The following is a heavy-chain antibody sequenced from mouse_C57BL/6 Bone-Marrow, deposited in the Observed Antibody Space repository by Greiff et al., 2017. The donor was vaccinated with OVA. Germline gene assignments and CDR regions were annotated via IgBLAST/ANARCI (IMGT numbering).Heavy chain of an antibody. CDR3: AYYYGSSFLYAMDY. CDR2: IYPGSGNP. CDR1: GYTFTDYY. V-gene: IGHV1-76*01. D-gene: IGHD1-1*01. Sequence: VQLQQSGAELVRPGASVKLSCKASGYTFTDYYINWVKQRPGQGLEWIARIYPGSGNPYYNEKFKGKATLTAEKSSSTAYMQLSSLTSEDSAVYFCAYYYGSSFLYAMDYWGQGTSVTVSS. J-gene: IGHJ4*01.